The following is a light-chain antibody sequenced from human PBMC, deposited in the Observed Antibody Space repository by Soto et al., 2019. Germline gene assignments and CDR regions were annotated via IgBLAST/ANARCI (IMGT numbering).Light chain of an antibody. CDR3: SSYVGTNSYV. Sequence: QSVVTQPPSASGSPGRSVTISCTGTSSDVGGYDYVSWYKQHPGKAPKLMIYEVSKRPSGVPDRFSGSKSGNTAALTVSGLQAEDEADYYCSSYVGTNSYVFGTGTKLTVL. CDR2: EVS. V-gene: IGLV2-8*01. CDR1: SSDVGGYDY. J-gene: IGLJ1*01.